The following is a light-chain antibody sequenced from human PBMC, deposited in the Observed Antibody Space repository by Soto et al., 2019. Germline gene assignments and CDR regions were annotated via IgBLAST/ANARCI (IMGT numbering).Light chain of an antibody. CDR1: QSIRSW. J-gene: IGKJ4*01. Sequence: DIQMTQSTSTLPAPVGDRVTVTCRASQSIRSWLAWYQEKPGKPPKLLIYAASTLHSGVPARFSGSGSWTDCTLTISGLQSEDFSTYYCQQYYIFPLAFGGGTKVDIK. CDR3: QQYYIFPLA. CDR2: AAS. V-gene: IGKV1-5*01.